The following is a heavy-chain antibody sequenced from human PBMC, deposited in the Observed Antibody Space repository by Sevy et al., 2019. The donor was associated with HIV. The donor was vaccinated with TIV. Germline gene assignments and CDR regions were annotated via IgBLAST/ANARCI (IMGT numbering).Heavy chain of an antibody. CDR3: AREGCTQPHDY. V-gene: IGHV3-23*01. Sequence: GGSLRLSCAASGFTFSIYTMNWVRQAPGKGLEWVSTFCFGGSKIYYADSVKGRFTISRDNSRNTVYLQMNSLRADDTAVYYCAREGCTQPHDYWGQRTLVTVSS. CDR1: GFTFSIYT. D-gene: IGHD2-8*01. CDR2: FCFGGSKI. J-gene: IGHJ4*02.